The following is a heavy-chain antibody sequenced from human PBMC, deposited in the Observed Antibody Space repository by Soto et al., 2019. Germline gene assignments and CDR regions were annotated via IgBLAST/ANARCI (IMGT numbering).Heavy chain of an antibody. CDR2: ISSSSSYI. CDR3: ARERATVTKNSFHDY. J-gene: IGHJ4*02. V-gene: IGHV3-21*01. D-gene: IGHD4-17*01. CDR1: GFTFSSYS. Sequence: GGSLRLSCAASGFTFSSYSMNWVRQAPGKGLEWVSSISSSSSYIYYADSVKGRFTISRDNAKNSLYLQMNSLRAEDTAVYYCARERATVTKNSFHDYWGQGTLVTVSS.